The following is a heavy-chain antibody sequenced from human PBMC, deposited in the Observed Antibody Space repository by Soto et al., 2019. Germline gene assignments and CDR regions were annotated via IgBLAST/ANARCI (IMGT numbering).Heavy chain of an antibody. CDR2: IIPIFGTA. D-gene: IGHD3-22*01. Sequence: SVKVSCKASGGTFSSYAISWVRQAPGQGLEWMGGIIPIFGTANYAQKFQGRVTITADESTSTAYMELSSLRSEDTAVYYCASPYYYDSSGYHPYYYYYGMDVWGQGTTVTVSS. V-gene: IGHV1-69*13. CDR1: GGTFSSYA. J-gene: IGHJ6*02. CDR3: ASPYYYDSSGYHPYYYYYGMDV.